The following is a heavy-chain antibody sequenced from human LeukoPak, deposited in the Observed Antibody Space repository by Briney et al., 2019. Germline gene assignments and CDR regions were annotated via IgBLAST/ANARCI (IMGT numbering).Heavy chain of an antibody. Sequence: GGSLRLSCAASGFTFSSYAMSWVRQAQGKGLEWVPAISGSCGSTYYADSVKGRFTISRDNSRNTLYLQMNSLRAEDTAVYYCAKDGIYFDYWGQGTLVTVSS. V-gene: IGHV3-23*01. CDR3: AKDGIYFDY. CDR1: GFTFSSYA. J-gene: IGHJ4*02. CDR2: ISGSCGST.